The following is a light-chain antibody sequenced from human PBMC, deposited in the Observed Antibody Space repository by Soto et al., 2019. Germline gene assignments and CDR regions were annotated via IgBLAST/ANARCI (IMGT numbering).Light chain of an antibody. CDR1: QSVRSER. CDR2: DAS. CDR3: QEYAGPPQIT. V-gene: IGKV3-20*01. J-gene: IGKJ5*01. Sequence: EIVLTQSPDTLSLSPGERATLSCRSSQSVRSERLAWYQQKRGQAPRLVIFDASFRASGIPERFRGSGVGTDFTLTITRPEPEDFAVDYCQEYAGPPQITFGGGTRLDIK.